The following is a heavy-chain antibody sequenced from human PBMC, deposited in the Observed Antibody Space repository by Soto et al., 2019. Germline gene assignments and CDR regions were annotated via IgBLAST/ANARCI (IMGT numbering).Heavy chain of an antibody. CDR1: GGSISSGDYY. D-gene: IGHD3-9*01. CDR3: ARAPPSLRYFDWLSYYFDY. Sequence: SETLSLTCTVSGGSISSGDYYWSWTRQPPGKGLEWIGYIYYSGSTYYNPSLKSRVTISVDTSKNQFSLKLSSVTAADTAVYYCARAPPSLRYFDWLSYYFDYWGQGTLVTVSS. CDR2: IYYSGST. V-gene: IGHV4-30-4*01. J-gene: IGHJ4*02.